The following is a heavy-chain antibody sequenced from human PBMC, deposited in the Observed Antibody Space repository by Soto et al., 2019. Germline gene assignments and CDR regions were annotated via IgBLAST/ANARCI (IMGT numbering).Heavy chain of an antibody. V-gene: IGHV3-23*01. CDR2: ISGSGGST. J-gene: IGHJ5*02. CDR1: GFTFSSYA. CDR3: AKRGQLWGFDP. D-gene: IGHD5-18*01. Sequence: GESLKISCAASGFTFSSYAMSWVRQAPGKGLEWVSAISGSGGSTYYADSVKGRFTISRDNSKNTLYLQMNSLRAEDTAVYYCAKRGQLWGFDPWGQGTLVTVSS.